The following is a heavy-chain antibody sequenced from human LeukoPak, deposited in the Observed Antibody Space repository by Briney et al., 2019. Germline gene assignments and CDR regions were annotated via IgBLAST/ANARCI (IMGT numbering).Heavy chain of an antibody. V-gene: IGHV3-48*03. Sequence: GGSLRLSCAASGFTFSSYEMNWLRQAPGKGLEWVSYISSSGSTTYYADSVKGRFTISRDNAKNSLYLQMNILRAEDTAVYYCARGLVGGSGTAFDVWGQGTTVTVSS. CDR2: ISSSGSTT. J-gene: IGHJ3*01. D-gene: IGHD3-10*01. CDR3: ARGLVGGSGTAFDV. CDR1: GFTFSSYE.